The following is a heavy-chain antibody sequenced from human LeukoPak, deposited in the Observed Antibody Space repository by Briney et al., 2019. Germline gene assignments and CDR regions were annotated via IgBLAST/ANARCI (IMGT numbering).Heavy chain of an antibody. CDR2: INSNSGGT. J-gene: IGHJ4*02. CDR1: GYTFTGYY. Sequence: AASVKVSCKASGYTFTGYYMHWLRQAPGQGLEWMGWINSNSGGTNYAQKFQGRVTMTRDTSISTTYMELSRLRSADTAVYFCARIGGSGYTYGTFDYWGQGTPVTVSS. D-gene: IGHD5-18*01. V-gene: IGHV1-2*02. CDR3: ARIGGSGYTYGTFDY.